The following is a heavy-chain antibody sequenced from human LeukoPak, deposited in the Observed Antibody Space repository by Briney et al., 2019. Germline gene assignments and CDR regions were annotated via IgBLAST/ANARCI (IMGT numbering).Heavy chain of an antibody. D-gene: IGHD3-3*01. J-gene: IGHJ4*02. Sequence: GGSLRLSCVASGFTFSSYSMNWVRQSPGKGLEWVSYISSSSNTIYYADSVKSRFTISRDNANNSLYLQMNSLRAEDTAVYYCARDGFDFWSGYPTTVDYWGQGTLVTVSS. V-gene: IGHV3-48*01. CDR1: GFTFSSYS. CDR2: ISSSSNTI. CDR3: ARDGFDFWSGYPTTVDY.